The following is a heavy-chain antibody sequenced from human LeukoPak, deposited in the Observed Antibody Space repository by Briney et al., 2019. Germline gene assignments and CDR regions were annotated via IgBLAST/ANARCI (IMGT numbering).Heavy chain of an antibody. D-gene: IGHD6-13*01. J-gene: IGHJ4*02. CDR1: GFTFDDHG. CDR3: ARGSGSSWYFYFDY. Sequence: GPGGSLRLSCAASGFTFDDHGMSWVRQAPGKGLEWVSGIKWDGGRTGYADSVKGRFTISRDNAKNSVYLQMNSLRAEDTALCYCARGSGSSWYFYFDYWGQGTLVTVSS. V-gene: IGHV3-20*04. CDR2: IKWDGGRT.